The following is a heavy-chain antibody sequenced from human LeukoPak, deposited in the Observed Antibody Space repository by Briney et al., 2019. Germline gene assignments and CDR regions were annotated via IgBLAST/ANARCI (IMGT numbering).Heavy chain of an antibody. J-gene: IGHJ6*03. CDR2: ISSSSSYI. CDR1: GFTFSSYE. Sequence: GGSLRLSCAASGFTFSSYEMNWVRQAPGKGLEWVSSISSSSSYIYYADSVKGRFTISRDNAKNSLYLQMNSLRAEDTAVYYCASGIPYSSGWLHYYYYMDVWGKGTTVTVSS. V-gene: IGHV3-21*01. D-gene: IGHD6-19*01. CDR3: ASGIPYSSGWLHYYYYMDV.